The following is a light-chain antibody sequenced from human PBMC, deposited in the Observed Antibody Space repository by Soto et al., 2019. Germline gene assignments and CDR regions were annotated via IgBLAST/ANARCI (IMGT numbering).Light chain of an antibody. Sequence: DIQMTQSPSSLSASVGDRVTITCRASQSISSYLNWYQQKPGKAPKLLIYAASSLQSGVPSRFSGSGSGTDFNLPISSLQPEDFASYYCQPSYSTPHTFGPGTKVDIK. CDR1: QSISSY. V-gene: IGKV1-39*01. J-gene: IGKJ3*01. CDR2: AAS. CDR3: QPSYSTPHT.